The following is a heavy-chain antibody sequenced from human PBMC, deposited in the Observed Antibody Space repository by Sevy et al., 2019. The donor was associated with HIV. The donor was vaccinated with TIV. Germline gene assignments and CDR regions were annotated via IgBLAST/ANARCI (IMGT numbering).Heavy chain of an antibody. D-gene: IGHD6-13*01. CDR3: SRKKRIAAADDY. V-gene: IGHV1-18*01. Sequence: ASVKVSCKASGYTFTSYGISWVRQAPGQGLEWMGWISAYNGNTNYAQELQGRVTMTTDTSTSTAYMELRSLRSDDTAVYYCSRKKRIAAADDYWGQGTLVTVSS. CDR1: GYTFTSYG. CDR2: ISAYNGNT. J-gene: IGHJ4*02.